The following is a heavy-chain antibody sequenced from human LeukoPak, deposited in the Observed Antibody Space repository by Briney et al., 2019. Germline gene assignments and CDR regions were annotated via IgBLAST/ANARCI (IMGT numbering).Heavy chain of an antibody. CDR3: ARDYPTDY. Sequence: GGSLRLSCAASGFTFSSYSMNWVRQAPGKGLEGVSYISSSSSTIYYADSVKGRFTISRDNAKNSLYLQMNSLRAEDTAVYYCARDYPTDYWGQGTLVTVSS. J-gene: IGHJ4*02. CDR2: ISSSSSTI. V-gene: IGHV3-48*01. CDR1: GFTFSSYS.